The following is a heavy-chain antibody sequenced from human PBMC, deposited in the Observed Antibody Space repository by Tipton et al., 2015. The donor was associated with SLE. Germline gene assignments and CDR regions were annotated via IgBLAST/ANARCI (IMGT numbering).Heavy chain of an antibody. CDR2: ISYDGSNK. CDR3: ARCGDFDAFDI. Sequence: SLRLSCAASGFTFSSYAMHWVRQAPGKGLEWVAVISYDGSNKYYADSVKGRFTISRDNSKNTLYLQMNSLRAEDTAVYYCARCGDFDAFDIWGQGTMVTVSS. J-gene: IGHJ3*02. V-gene: IGHV3-30-3*01. CDR1: GFTFSSYA. D-gene: IGHD4-17*01.